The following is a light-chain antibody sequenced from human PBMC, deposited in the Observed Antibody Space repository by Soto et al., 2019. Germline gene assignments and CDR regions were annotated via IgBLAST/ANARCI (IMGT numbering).Light chain of an antibody. CDR2: AAS. V-gene: IGKV1-39*01. Sequence: IRMTQSPSSLSASVGDRVTITCRASQSISSYLNWYQQKPGKAPKLLIYAASSLQSGVPSRFSGSGSGTDFTLTISCLQSEDFATYYCQQYYSYPLTFGGGTKVDIK. CDR1: QSISSY. J-gene: IGKJ4*01. CDR3: QQYYSYPLT.